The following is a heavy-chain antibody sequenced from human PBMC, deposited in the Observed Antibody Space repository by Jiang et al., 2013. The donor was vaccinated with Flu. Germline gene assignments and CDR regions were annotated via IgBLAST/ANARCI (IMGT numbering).Heavy chain of an antibody. CDR1: GGSVKSDSYY. CDR2: IYYSGST. V-gene: IGHV4-61*01. J-gene: IGHJ3*02. Sequence: GLVKPSETLSLTCTVSGGSVKSDSYYWSWIRQPPGKGLEWIGLIYYSGSTNYNPSLKSRVTISVDTSKNQFSLKLSSVTTADTAVYYCAREARRVVASTRNAFDIWGQGTMVTVSS. CDR3: AREARRVVASTRNAFDI. D-gene: IGHD3-22*01.